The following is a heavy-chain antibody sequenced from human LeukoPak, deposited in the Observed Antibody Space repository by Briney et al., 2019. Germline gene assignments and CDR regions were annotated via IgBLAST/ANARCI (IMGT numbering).Heavy chain of an antibody. D-gene: IGHD3-22*01. CDR1: GYTFTSYA. V-gene: IGHV1-3*01. Sequence: ASVKVSCKASGYTFTSYAMHWVRQAPGQRLEWMGWINAGNGNTKYSQKFQGRVTITRDTSASTAYMELSSLRSEDTAVYYCARRDSRASSFDYWGQGTLVTVSS. CDR3: ARRDSRASSFDY. J-gene: IGHJ4*02. CDR2: INAGNGNT.